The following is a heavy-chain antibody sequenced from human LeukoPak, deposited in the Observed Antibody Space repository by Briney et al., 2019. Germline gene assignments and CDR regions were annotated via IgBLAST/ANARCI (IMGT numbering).Heavy chain of an antibody. V-gene: IGHV3-74*01. CDR2: INSDGSST. J-gene: IGHJ6*02. D-gene: IGHD2-15*01. CDR3: ARAISRSNYGVDV. CDR1: GFTFTNHW. Sequence: GGSLRLSCPASGFTFTNHWMHWVRQAPGKGLVWVSRINSDGSSTSFADSVKGRFTISRDNAKNTLYLQMNSLRAEDTAVYYCARAISRSNYGVDVWGQGTTVTVSS.